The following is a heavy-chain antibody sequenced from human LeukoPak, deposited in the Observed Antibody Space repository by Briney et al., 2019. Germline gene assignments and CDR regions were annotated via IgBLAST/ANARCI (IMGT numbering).Heavy chain of an antibody. Sequence: ASGKVSLTASGSTFTIYYIHWVRHGPGLGLEWMGIINPSGGSTAYAQKFQGRVTVTRDTSTSTVYMELSSLRSEDTAVYYCARDFEYADYGGASDIWGQGTMVTVSS. V-gene: IGHV1-46*01. CDR2: INPSGGST. J-gene: IGHJ3*02. CDR1: GSTFTIYY. CDR3: ARDFEYADYGGASDI. D-gene: IGHD4-17*01.